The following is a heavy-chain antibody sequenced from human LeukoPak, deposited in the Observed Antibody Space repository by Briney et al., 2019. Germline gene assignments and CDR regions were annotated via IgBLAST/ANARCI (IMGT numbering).Heavy chain of an antibody. CDR2: IKEDGSEK. V-gene: IGHV3-7*04. CDR3: ARDRLYGYFDY. D-gene: IGHD2-8*01. Sequence: GGSLRLPCAASGFTFSSYWISWVRQAPGKGLEWVANIKEDGSEKYYVDSVKGRFTISRDNAKNSLYLQMNSLRAEDTAVYYCARDRLYGYFDYWGQGTLVTVSS. J-gene: IGHJ4*02. CDR1: GFTFSSYW.